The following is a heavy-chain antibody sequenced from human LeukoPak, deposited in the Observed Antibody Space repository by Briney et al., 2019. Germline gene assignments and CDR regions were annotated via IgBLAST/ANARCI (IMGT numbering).Heavy chain of an antibody. D-gene: IGHD2-15*01. CDR3: ANAGYCSGGSCYDDYYYGMDV. J-gene: IGHJ6*02. Sequence: GGSLRLSCAASGFTFDDYAMHWVRQAPGKGLEWVSGISWNSGSIGYADSVKGRFTISRDNSKNTLYLQMNSLRAEDTAVYYCANAGYCSGGSCYDDYYYGMDVWGQGTTVTVSS. CDR2: ISWNSGSI. CDR1: GFTFDDYA. V-gene: IGHV3-9*01.